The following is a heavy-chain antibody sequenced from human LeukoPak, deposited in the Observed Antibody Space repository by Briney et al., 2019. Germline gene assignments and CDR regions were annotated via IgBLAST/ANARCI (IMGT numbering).Heavy chain of an antibody. CDR2: ISAYNGNT. Sequence: GASVKVSGKASGYTFTSYGISWVRQAPGQGLEWLGWISAYNGNTNYAQKLQGRVTMTTDTSTSTAYMELRSLRSDDTAVYYCARVRPDVPQYFQHWGQGTLVTVSS. V-gene: IGHV1-18*01. D-gene: IGHD2-2*01. CDR3: ARVRPDVPQYFQH. J-gene: IGHJ1*01. CDR1: GYTFTSYG.